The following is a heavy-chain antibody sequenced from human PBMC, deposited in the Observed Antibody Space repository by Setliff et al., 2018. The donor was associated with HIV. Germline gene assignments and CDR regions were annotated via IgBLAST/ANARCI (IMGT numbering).Heavy chain of an antibody. CDR1: GYTFTSYG. J-gene: IGHJ6*03. D-gene: IGHD3-3*01. V-gene: IGHV1-18*01. CDR3: ARQFLDWSNDYYSRYYMDV. CDR2: ISAYNGNT. Sequence: ASVKVSCKASGYTFTSYGISWVRQAPGQGLEWMGWISAYNGNTHYAQRLEGRVTMTTDTSTRTAYMELRSLRSDDTAVYYCARQFLDWSNDYYSRYYMDVWGKGTTVTVSS.